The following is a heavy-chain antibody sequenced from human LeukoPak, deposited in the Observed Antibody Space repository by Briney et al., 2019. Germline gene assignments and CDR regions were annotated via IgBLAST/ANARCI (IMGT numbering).Heavy chain of an antibody. CDR3: AKGLGRYSGYKVGY. D-gene: IGHD5-12*01. V-gene: IGHV3-33*06. CDR2: IWYDGSNK. J-gene: IGHJ4*02. CDR1: GFTFSSYG. Sequence: GRSLRLSCAASGFTFSSYGMHWVRQAPGKGLEWVAVIWYDGSNKYYADSVKGRFTISRDNSKNTLYLQMNSLRAEDTAVYYCAKGLGRYSGYKVGYWGQGTLVTVSS.